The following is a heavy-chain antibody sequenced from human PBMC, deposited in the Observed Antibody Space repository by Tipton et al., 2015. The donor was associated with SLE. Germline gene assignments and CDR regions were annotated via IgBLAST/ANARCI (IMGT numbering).Heavy chain of an antibody. CDR2: IYYSGST. V-gene: IGHV4-59*01. CDR3: ARGPRSIAAWYYYCMVV. J-gene: IGHJ6*02. D-gene: IGHD6-6*01. Sequence: TLSLTCTVSGGSISSYYWSWIRQPPGKGLEWIGYIYYSGSTNYNPSLKSRVTISVDTSKNQFSLKLSSVTAADTAVYYCARGPRSIAAWYYYCMVVWGQGTTVTVSS. CDR1: GGSISSYY.